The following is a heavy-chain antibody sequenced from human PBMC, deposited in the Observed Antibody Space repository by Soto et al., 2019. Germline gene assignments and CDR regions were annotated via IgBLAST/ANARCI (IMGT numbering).Heavy chain of an antibody. CDR2: ISSSSSTI. V-gene: IGHV3-48*04. J-gene: IGHJ6*02. CDR1: GFTFSSYS. D-gene: IGHD6-13*01. CDR3: AKDTSFLGIAAAGTPYYYGMDV. Sequence: GGSLRLSCAASGFTFSSYSMNLVRQAPGKGVEWVSYISSSSSTIYYAASVKVRFTISRDNAKNSLYLQMNSLRAEDTALYYCAKDTSFLGIAAAGTPYYYGMDVWGQGPTVTSP.